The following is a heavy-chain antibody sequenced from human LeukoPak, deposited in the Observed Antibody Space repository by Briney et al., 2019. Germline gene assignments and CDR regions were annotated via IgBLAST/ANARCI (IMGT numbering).Heavy chain of an antibody. V-gene: IGHV3-33*05. CDR3: TYDYVWGSYMD. D-gene: IGHD3-16*01. J-gene: IGHJ4*02. Sequence: GGSLRLSCAASGFTFSSYGMHWVRQAPGKGLEWVAVISYDGSNKYYADSVKGRFTISRDNSKNTLYLQMNSLKTEDTAVYYCTYDYVWGSYMDWGQGTLVTVSS. CDR1: GFTFSSYG. CDR2: ISYDGSNK.